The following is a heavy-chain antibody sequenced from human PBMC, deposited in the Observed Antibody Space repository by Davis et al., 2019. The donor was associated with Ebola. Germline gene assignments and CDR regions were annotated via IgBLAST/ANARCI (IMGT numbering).Heavy chain of an antibody. CDR2: IRGSGSGT. D-gene: IGHD1-26*01. V-gene: IGHV3-23*01. J-gene: IGHJ4*02. Sequence: GESLKISCAASGFTFSSYAMGWVRQAPGKGLEWVSAIRGSGSGTYYADSVKGRFTISSDSSKNTLYLQLNSLRGKDTAVYYCAKERGVGAIDYDYWGRGTVVTVSS. CDR1: GFTFSSYA. CDR3: AKERGVGAIDYDY.